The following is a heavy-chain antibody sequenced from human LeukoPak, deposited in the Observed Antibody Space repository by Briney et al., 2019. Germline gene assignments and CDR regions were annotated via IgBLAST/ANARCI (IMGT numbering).Heavy chain of an antibody. V-gene: IGHV3-21*05. CDR1: GFTFSSYE. CDR2: ISSSSSYI. Sequence: GGSLRLSCAASGFTFSSYEMNWVRQAPGKGLEWVSYISSSSSYIYYADSVKGRFTISRDNAKNSLYLQMNSLRAEDTAVYYCARDYYDSSGESFDYWGQGTLVTVSS. D-gene: IGHD3-22*01. CDR3: ARDYYDSSGESFDY. J-gene: IGHJ4*02.